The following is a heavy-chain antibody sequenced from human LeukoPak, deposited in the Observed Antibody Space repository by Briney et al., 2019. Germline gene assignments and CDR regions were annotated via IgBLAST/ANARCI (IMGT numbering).Heavy chain of an antibody. J-gene: IGHJ4*02. Sequence: PGGSLRLSCVASGFPFSSYWMTWVRQAPGKGLEWVANIKQDGSKKSYVDSVKGRFTISRDNAKNSLYLQMNSLRAEDTAIYYCTRVGYSDGWIDYWGQGTLVTVSS. D-gene: IGHD4-17*01. CDR1: GFPFSSYW. CDR2: IKQDGSKK. V-gene: IGHV3-7*04. CDR3: TRVGYSDGWIDY.